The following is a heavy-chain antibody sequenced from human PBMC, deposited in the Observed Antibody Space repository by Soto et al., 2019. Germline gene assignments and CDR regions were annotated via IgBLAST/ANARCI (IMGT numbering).Heavy chain of an antibody. D-gene: IGHD4-17*01. CDR3: TEGTRF. Sequence: GGSLRLSCAASGFTFSTFGLIWVRQAPGKGLEWVGRIKSKTDGGTTDCAAPVKGRFSISRDDSKDTLYLQMDSLKVEDTAVYYCTEGTRFWGQGTLVTVSS. J-gene: IGHJ4*02. CDR2: IKSKTDGGTT. V-gene: IGHV3-15*01. CDR1: GFTFSTFG.